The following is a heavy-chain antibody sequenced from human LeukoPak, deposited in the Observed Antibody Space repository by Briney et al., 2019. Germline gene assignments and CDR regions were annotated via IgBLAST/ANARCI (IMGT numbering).Heavy chain of an antibody. Sequence: GGSLRLSCAASGFTFSSYAMSWVRQAPGKGLEWVSAISGSGGNTYYADSVKGRFTITRDNSKNTLYLQMNSLRAEDTAVYYCAKASRGDYDIWGQGTMVTVSS. CDR2: ISGSGGNT. D-gene: IGHD4-17*01. CDR1: GFTFSSYA. V-gene: IGHV3-23*01. CDR3: AKASRGDYDI. J-gene: IGHJ3*02.